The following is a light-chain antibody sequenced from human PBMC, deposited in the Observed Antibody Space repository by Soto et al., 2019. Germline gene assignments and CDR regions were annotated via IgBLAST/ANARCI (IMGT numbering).Light chain of an antibody. V-gene: IGKV4-1*01. CDR1: QSLLCTSNNKYC. CDR2: RAS. J-gene: IGKJ4*01. CDR3: QQYSDSPLT. Sequence: DIVMTQSPDSLAVSLGERATINCKSSQSLLCTSNNKYCLSWFQQKPGQPPKLLIYRASTRESGVPDRFSGSGSGTDFTLTISSPQAEDVAVYYCQQYSDSPLTFGGGTKVEI.